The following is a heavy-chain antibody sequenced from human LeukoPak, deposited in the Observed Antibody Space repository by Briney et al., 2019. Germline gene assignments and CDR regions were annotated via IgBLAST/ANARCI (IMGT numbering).Heavy chain of an antibody. V-gene: IGHV3-48*03. CDR3: ARNFAS. CDR1: GFTFSSYG. J-gene: IGHJ4*02. Sequence: GGSLRLSCAASGFTFSSYGMNWVHQAPGKGLEWVSYISNSGSTMYYADSVRGRFTISRDNAKNSLYLQMNSLRAEDTAVYYCARNFASWGQGTLVTVSS. CDR2: ISNSGSTM.